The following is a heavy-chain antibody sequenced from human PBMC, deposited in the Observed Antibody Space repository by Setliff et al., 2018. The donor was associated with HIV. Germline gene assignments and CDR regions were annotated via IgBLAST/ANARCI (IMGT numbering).Heavy chain of an antibody. CDR1: GGSISSSSYY. CDR2: IYYSGST. D-gene: IGHD6-19*01. V-gene: IGHV4-39*01. Sequence: SETLSLTCTVSGGSISSSSYYWGWIRLPPGKGLESIGNIYYSGSTYYNPSLKSRVTISVDTSKNQFSLKLSSVTAADTAVYYCAGIAVSGEAFDIWGPGTMVTVSS. J-gene: IGHJ3*02. CDR3: AGIAVSGEAFDI.